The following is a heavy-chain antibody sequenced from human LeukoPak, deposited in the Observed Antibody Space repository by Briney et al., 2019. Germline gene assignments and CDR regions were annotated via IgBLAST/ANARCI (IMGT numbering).Heavy chain of an antibody. D-gene: IGHD2-15*01. CDR1: GYTFTSYD. J-gene: IGHJ4*02. CDR3: ARAAPGSYCSGGSCPYFDY. CDR2: VNPNSGHT. Sequence: ASVKVSCKASGYTFTSYDINWVRQATGQGLEWMGWVNPNSGHTGYAQKFQGRVTMTRNTSISTAYMELSSLRSEDTAVYYCARAAPGSYCSGGSCPYFDYWGQGTLVSVSS. V-gene: IGHV1-8*01.